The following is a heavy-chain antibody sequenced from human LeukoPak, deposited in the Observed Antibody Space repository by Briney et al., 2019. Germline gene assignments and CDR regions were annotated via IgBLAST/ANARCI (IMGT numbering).Heavy chain of an antibody. Sequence: SETLSLTCTVSGGSISSYYWSWIRQPPGKGLEWIGYIYYSGSTNYNPSLKSRVTISVDRSKNQFSLKLSSVTAADTAVYYCAYKYCSSTSCYHDYWGQGTLVTVSS. V-gene: IGHV4-59*12. CDR3: AYKYCSSTSCYHDY. D-gene: IGHD2-2*01. J-gene: IGHJ4*02. CDR2: IYYSGST. CDR1: GGSISSYY.